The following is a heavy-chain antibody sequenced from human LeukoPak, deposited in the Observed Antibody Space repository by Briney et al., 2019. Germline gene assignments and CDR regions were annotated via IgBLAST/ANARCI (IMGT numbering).Heavy chain of an antibody. CDR2: ISSSSSYI. J-gene: IGHJ4*02. CDR1: GFTFSSYS. D-gene: IGHD3-22*01. CDR3: ARGSVVITYDGGSYYFDY. Sequence: PGGSLRLSCAASGFTFSSYSMNWVRQAPGKGLEWASSISSSSSYIYYADSVKGRFTISRDNAKNSLYLQMNSLRAEDTAVYYCARGSVVITYDGGSYYFDYWGQGTLVTVSS. V-gene: IGHV3-21*01.